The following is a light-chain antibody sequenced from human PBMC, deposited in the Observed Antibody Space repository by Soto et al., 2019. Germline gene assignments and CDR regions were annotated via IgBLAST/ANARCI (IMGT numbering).Light chain of an antibody. V-gene: IGLV2-14*03. CDR1: SSDVGGFHY. CDR2: DVN. CDR3: SSYTSDSIPVI. Sequence: QSVLTQPASVSGSPGPSITISCTGTSSDVGGFHYVSWYQQHPGQVPKLMIYDVNDRPSGVSDRFSGSKSGNTASLTISGLQAEDEADYFCSSYTSDSIPVIFGGGTKLTVL. J-gene: IGLJ2*01.